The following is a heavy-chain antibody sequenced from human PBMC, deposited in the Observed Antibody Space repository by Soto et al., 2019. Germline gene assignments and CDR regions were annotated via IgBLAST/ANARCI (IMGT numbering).Heavy chain of an antibody. CDR2: SYWEDDK. CDR1: GFSLSTKGVS. J-gene: IGHJ4*02. Sequence: QITLKDSGPPLVKPTQTLTLTCTFSGFSLSTKGVSVCWIRQPPGKALEWMAVSYWEDDKRYSASLKSRLTITKDTSKNQVVLTFTNMDPVDTATDYCAHRGFVIGDFDYWGQGTLVTVYS. V-gene: IGHV2-5*02. CDR3: AHRGFVIGDFDY. D-gene: IGHD3-10*01.